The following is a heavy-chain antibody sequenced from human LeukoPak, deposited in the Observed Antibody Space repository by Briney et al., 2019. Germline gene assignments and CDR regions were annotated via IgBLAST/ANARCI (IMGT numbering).Heavy chain of an antibody. V-gene: IGHV3-30*18. Sequence: GRSLRLSCAASGFTFSSYGMHWVRQAPGKGLEWVAVISYDGSNKYYADSVKGRFTISRDNSKNTLYLQMNSLRAEDTAVYYCAKDPGLLWFGSDAFDIWGQGTMVTVSS. J-gene: IGHJ3*02. CDR3: AKDPGLLWFGSDAFDI. D-gene: IGHD3-10*01. CDR1: GFTFSSYG. CDR2: ISYDGSNK.